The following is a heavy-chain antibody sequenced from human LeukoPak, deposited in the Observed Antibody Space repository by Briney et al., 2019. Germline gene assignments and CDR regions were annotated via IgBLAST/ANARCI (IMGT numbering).Heavy chain of an antibody. CDR1: GGSIRSYY. CDR2: IYYSWST. J-gene: IGHJ6*03. V-gene: IGHV4-59*01. Sequence: SETLSLTCTVSGGSIRSYYRSWIRQPPGKGREWMGYIYYSWSTHYNPSLKSRVTISVDTSNNQFSLKLSSVTAADTGVYYCGRSVVAHMGGYYYSMDVWGKGTTVTISS. CDR3: GRSVVAHMGGYYYSMDV. D-gene: IGHD2-15*01.